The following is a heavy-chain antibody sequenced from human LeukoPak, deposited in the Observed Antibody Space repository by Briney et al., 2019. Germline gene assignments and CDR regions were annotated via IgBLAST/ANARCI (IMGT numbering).Heavy chain of an antibody. V-gene: IGHV1-2*02. CDR1: GYTFTGYN. D-gene: IGHD6-13*01. CDR2: INPNSGGT. Sequence: ASVKVSCXASGYTFTGYNIHWVRPAPGQGLEWMGWINPNSGGTNYAQKFQGRVTMTRDTSINTAYMEVSRLRSDDTAVYYRARDRLAAAGSGGWGQGTLVTVFS. J-gene: IGHJ4*02. CDR3: ARDRLAAAGSGG.